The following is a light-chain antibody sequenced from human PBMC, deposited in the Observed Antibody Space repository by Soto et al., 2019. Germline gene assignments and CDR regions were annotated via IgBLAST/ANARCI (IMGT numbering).Light chain of an antibody. J-gene: IGKJ2*01. CDR3: HQYGYSPRT. CDR1: QSVSSSY. Sequence: EIVLTQSPGTLSLSPGERATLSCRASQSVSSSYLAWYQQKPGQAPRLLISGASSRATGIPDRFSGGGSGTDFTLTISRLEPEDFALYYCHQYGYSPRTFGQGTTLEIK. CDR2: GAS. V-gene: IGKV3-20*01.